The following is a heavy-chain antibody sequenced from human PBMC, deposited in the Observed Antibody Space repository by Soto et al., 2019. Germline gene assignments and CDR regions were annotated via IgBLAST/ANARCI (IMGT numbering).Heavy chain of an antibody. Sequence: ASVKVSCKASGGTFSSYTISWVRQAPGQGLEWMGRIIPILGIANYAQKFQGRVTITADKSTSTAYMELSSLRSEDTAVYYCARRGGYPHSGYDYGYWGQGTLVTVSS. CDR1: GGTFSSYT. CDR2: IIPILGIA. J-gene: IGHJ4*02. V-gene: IGHV1-69*02. CDR3: ARRGGYPHSGYDYGY. D-gene: IGHD5-12*01.